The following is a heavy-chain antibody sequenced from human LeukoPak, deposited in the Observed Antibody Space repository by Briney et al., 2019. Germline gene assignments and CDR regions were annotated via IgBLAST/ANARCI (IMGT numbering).Heavy chain of an antibody. V-gene: IGHV3-21*04. CDR3: AQREQWLVHGY. CDR1: GFTFSSYS. Sequence: GGSLRLSCAASGFTFSSYSMNWVRQAPGKGLEWVSSISSSSSYIYYADSVKGRFTISRDNSKNTLYLQMNSLRAEDTAVYYCAQREQWLVHGYWGQGTLVTVSS. J-gene: IGHJ4*02. CDR2: ISSSSSYI. D-gene: IGHD6-19*01.